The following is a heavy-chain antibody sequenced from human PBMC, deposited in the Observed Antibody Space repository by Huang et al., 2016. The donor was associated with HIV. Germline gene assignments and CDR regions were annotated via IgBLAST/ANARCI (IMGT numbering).Heavy chain of an antibody. D-gene: IGHD3-16*01. CDR3: AMSLRYQYDSRSYWGRYFDY. Sequence: QVQLEQSGPAVRKPGSSVKVSCQASGGSFSDQIISWVRQAPGQRFEWMGGISPLFRAPAYAQKFKGRVTMTADESTATIYMELNSLTSEDTAVYYCAMSLRYQYDSRSYWGRYFDYWGQGTLVTVSS. V-gene: IGHV1-69*01. CDR2: ISPLFRAP. J-gene: IGHJ4*02. CDR1: GGSFSDQI.